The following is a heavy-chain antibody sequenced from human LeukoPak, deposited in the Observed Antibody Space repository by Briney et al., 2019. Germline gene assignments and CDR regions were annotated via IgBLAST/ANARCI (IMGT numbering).Heavy chain of an antibody. D-gene: IGHD6-13*01. CDR3: ARVLVHAFDI. J-gene: IGHJ3*02. CDR1: GYTLTELS. V-gene: IGHV1-69*04. Sequence: SVKVSCKVSGYTLTELSMHWVRQAPGQGLEWMGRIIPILGIANYAQKFQGRVTITADKSTSTAYMELSSLRSEDTAVYYCARVLVHAFDIWGQGTMVTVSS. CDR2: IIPILGIA.